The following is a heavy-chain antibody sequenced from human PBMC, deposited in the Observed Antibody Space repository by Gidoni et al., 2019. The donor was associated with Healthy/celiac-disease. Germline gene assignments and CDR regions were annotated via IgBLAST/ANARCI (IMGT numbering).Heavy chain of an antibody. CDR2: IIPIFGTA. D-gene: IGHD4-17*01. J-gene: IGHJ4*02. Sequence: QVQLVQSGAEVKKPGSSVKVSCKASGGTFSSYAISWVRQAPGQGLEWMGGIIPIFGTANYAQKFQGRVTITADESTSTAYMELSSLRSEDTAVYYCASPFRDGDYVEGVVGFDYWGQGTLVTVSS. CDR3: ASPFRDGDYVEGVVGFDY. CDR1: GGTFSSYA. V-gene: IGHV1-69*01.